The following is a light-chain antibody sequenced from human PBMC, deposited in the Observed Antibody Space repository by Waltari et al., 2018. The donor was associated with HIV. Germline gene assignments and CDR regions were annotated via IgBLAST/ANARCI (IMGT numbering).Light chain of an antibody. CDR1: RSDLGAYDS. Sequence: QSALTQPPSASGALGQSVTISCTGSRSDLGAYDSVSWFQQHPNNAPKLLLYEVSKRPSGVPDRFSGSRSGETAFLSVSGLQPDDTAAYFCSSYGDNIRVLFGGGTNLTVL. V-gene: IGLV2-8*01. CDR3: SSYGDNIRVL. J-gene: IGLJ2*01. CDR2: EVS.